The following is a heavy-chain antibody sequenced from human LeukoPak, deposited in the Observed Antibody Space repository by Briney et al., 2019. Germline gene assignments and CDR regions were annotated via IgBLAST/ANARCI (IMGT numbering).Heavy chain of an antibody. CDR3: ARVDYYGSGSSKNWFDP. J-gene: IGHJ5*02. CDR2: ISSSSSYI. Sequence: RGSLRLSCAASGFTFSSYSMNWVRQAPGKGLEWVSSISSSSSYIYYADSVKGRFTISRDNAKNSLYLQMNSLRAEDTAVYYCARVDYYGSGSSKNWFDPWGQGTLVTVSS. D-gene: IGHD3-10*01. V-gene: IGHV3-21*01. CDR1: GFTFSSYS.